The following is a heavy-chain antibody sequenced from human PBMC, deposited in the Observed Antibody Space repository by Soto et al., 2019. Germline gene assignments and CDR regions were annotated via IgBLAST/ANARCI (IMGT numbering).Heavy chain of an antibody. Sequence: SETLSLTCTVSGGSISSSSYYWGWIRQPPGKGLEWIGSIYYSGSTNYNPSLKSRVAISVNTSENQFSLKLSSVTAADTAVYYCARHIALSGSFPFDYWGQGTLVTVSS. CDR2: IYYSGST. CDR3: ARHIALSGSFPFDY. V-gene: IGHV4-39*01. CDR1: GGSISSSSYY. J-gene: IGHJ4*02. D-gene: IGHD3-3*01.